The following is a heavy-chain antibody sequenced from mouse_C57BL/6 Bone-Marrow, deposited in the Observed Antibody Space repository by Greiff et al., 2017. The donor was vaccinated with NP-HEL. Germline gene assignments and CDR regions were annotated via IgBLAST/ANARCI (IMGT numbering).Heavy chain of an antibody. J-gene: IGHJ2*01. CDR1: GFNIKDDY. Sequence: EVQLQESGAELVRPGASVKLSCTASGFNIKDDYMHWVKQRPEQGLEWIGWIDPENGDTEYASKFQGKATITADTSSNTAYLQLSSLTSEDTAVYYCTTIGSSYYFDYWGQGTTLTVSS. D-gene: IGHD1-1*01. V-gene: IGHV14-4*01. CDR2: IDPENGDT. CDR3: TTIGSSYYFDY.